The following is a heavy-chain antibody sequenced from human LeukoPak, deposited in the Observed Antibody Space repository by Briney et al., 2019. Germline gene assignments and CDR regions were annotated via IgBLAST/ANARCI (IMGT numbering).Heavy chain of an antibody. D-gene: IGHD3-16*02. J-gene: IGHJ4*02. CDR3: ARVSMGDYVWGSYRYTQYFDC. CDR1: GGSISSGGYY. Sequence: SVTLSLTCTVSGGSISSGGYYWSWIRQHPGKGLEWIGYIYYSGSTYYNPSLKSRVTISVDTSKNQFSLKLSSVTAADTAVYYCARVSMGDYVWGSYRYTQYFDCWGQGTLVTVSS. CDR2: IYYSGST. V-gene: IGHV4-31*03.